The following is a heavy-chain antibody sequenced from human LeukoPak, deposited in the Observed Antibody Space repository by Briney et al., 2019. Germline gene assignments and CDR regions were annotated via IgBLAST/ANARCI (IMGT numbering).Heavy chain of an antibody. CDR1: GGTFSSYA. Sequence: SVKVSCKSSGGTFSSYAISWVRQAPGQGLEWMGRIIPIFGTANYAQKFQGRVTITTDESTSTAYMELSSLRSEDTAVYYCARAGVDYGDNILDYWGQGTLVTVSS. CDR3: ARAGVDYGDNILDY. CDR2: IIPIFGTA. V-gene: IGHV1-69*05. J-gene: IGHJ4*02. D-gene: IGHD4-17*01.